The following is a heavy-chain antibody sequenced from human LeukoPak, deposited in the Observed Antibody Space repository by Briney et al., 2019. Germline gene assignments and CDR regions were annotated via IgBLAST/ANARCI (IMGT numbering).Heavy chain of an antibody. D-gene: IGHD6-19*01. CDR3: AAKGRRGSGFDY. Sequence: GGSLRLSCAASGFTFSIYAMSWVRQAPGKGLEWVSAISGSGGSTYYADSVKGRFTISRDNSKNTLYLQMNSLRAEDTAVYYCAAKGRRGSGFDYWGQGTLVTVSS. CDR1: GFTFSIYA. J-gene: IGHJ4*02. CDR2: ISGSGGST. V-gene: IGHV3-23*01.